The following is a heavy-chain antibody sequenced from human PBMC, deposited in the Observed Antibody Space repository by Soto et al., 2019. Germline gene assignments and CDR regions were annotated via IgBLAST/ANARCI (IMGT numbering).Heavy chain of an antibody. D-gene: IGHD6-6*01. CDR1: GFTVSSNY. J-gene: IGHJ4*02. CDR2: IYSGGST. V-gene: IGHV3-66*01. Sequence: GGSLRLSCAASGFTVSSNYMSWVRQAPGKGLEWVSVIYSGGSTYYADSVKGRFTISRDNSKNTLYLQMSSLRAEDTAVYYCARGSIAARSAFDYWGQGTLVTVSS. CDR3: ARGSIAARSAFDY.